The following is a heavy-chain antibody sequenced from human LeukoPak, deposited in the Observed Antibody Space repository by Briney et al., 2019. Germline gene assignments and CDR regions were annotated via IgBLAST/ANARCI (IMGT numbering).Heavy chain of an antibody. V-gene: IGHV1-18*01. CDR1: GYTITSYG. D-gene: IGHD3-22*01. Sequence: ASVKVFCKASGYTITSYGISWVRQAPGQGLEWMGWISAYNGNTNYAQKLQGRVTMTTDTSTSTAYMELRSLRPDDTAVYYCARDRQVGYDSSGYWSAFDIWGQGTMVTVSS. J-gene: IGHJ3*02. CDR3: ARDRQVGYDSSGYWSAFDI. CDR2: ISAYNGNT.